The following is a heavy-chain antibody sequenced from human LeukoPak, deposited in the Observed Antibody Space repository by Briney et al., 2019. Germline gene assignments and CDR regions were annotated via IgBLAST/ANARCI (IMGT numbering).Heavy chain of an antibody. V-gene: IGHV4-34*01. D-gene: IGHD4-17*01. CDR2: INHSGST. J-gene: IGHJ3*02. Sequence: SETLSLTCAVYGGFFSGYYWSWIRQPPGKGLEWIGEINHSGSTNYNPSLKSRVTISVDTSKNQFSLKLSSVTAADTAVYYCARASKGLRRRWRDDAFDIWGQGTMVTVSS. CDR1: GGFFSGYY. CDR3: ARASKGLRRRWRDDAFDI.